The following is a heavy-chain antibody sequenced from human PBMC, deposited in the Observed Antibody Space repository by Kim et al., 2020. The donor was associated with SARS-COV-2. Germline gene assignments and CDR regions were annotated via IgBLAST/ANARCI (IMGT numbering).Heavy chain of an antibody. V-gene: IGHV4-59*13. J-gene: IGHJ5*02. D-gene: IGHD3-16*01. CDR3: ARVPGVPAYYNWFDP. CDR2: IYHSGCI. Sequence: SETLSLTCTVSSGSITSYYWSWIRQPPGKGLEWIGYIYHSGCIYYNPSLKSRVTMSVDTSKNQFSLKLSSVTAADTAVYYCARVPGVPAYYNWFDPWGQGTLVIVST. CDR1: SGSITSYY.